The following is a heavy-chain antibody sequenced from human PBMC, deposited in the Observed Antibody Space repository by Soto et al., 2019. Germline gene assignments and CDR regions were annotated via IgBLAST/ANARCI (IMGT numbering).Heavy chain of an antibody. CDR3: ARGGDGGLFDP. V-gene: IGHV3-11*06. Sequence: GGSLRLSCAGSGFTFGGSYMSWIRQAPGKGLEWLSYISPGSRYPAYADSVKGRFTISRDNAKRSLYMQMMSLTAEDTAIYYCARGGDGGLFDPCGPGTLVTFYS. D-gene: IGHD2-21*01. J-gene: IGHJ5*02. CDR1: GFTFGGSY. CDR2: ISPGSRYP.